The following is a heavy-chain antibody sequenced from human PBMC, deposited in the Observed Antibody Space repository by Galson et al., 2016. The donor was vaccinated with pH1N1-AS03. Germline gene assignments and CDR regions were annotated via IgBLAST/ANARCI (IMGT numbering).Heavy chain of an antibody. CDR2: MNQGGSER. CDR3: ASAPRGSGSPYYFDY. J-gene: IGHJ4*02. V-gene: IGHV3-7*03. D-gene: IGHD6-13*01. CDR1: GFTFSTYW. Sequence: SLRLSCAASGFTFSTYWMSWVRQAPGKGLEWVASMNQGGSERYYVDSVKGRFTISRDNAKNSLYLQMNSLRPEDTAVYYCASAPRGSGSPYYFDYWGQATRVTVPS.